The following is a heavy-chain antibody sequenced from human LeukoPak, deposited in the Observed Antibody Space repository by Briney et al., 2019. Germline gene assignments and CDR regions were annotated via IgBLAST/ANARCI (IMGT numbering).Heavy chain of an antibody. CDR3: ARIPNNAAFPNWFDP. Sequence: PGGSLRLSCAASGFTFSSSTMSWFRLAPGKGLEWVSSISGKSDYIYYADSVKGRFTISRDNAKNSLYLQTNSLTAEDTAVYYCARIPNNAAFPNWFDPWGQGTLVTVSS. CDR2: ISGKSDYI. V-gene: IGHV3-21*01. J-gene: IGHJ5*02. CDR1: GFTFSSST. D-gene: IGHD1-14*01.